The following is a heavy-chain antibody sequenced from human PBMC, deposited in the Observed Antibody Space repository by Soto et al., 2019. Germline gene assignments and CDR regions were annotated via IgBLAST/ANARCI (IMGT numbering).Heavy chain of an antibody. J-gene: IGHJ4*02. D-gene: IGHD4-17*01. CDR3: ARLYGGNLFAY. CDR2: FYYSGST. Sequence: SGALSLTCPVPGGSISRRGYYWGWLRQPPGKGLEWIGSFYYSGSTYYNPSLKSRVTISVDTSKKQFSLRLSSVTAADTAVYYCARLYGGNLFAYWGQGTLVTVS. V-gene: IGHV4-39*01. CDR1: GGSISRRGYY.